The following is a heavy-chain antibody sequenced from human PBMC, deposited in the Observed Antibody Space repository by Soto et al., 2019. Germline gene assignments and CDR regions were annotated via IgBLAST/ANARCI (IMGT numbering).Heavy chain of an antibody. D-gene: IGHD1-26*01. CDR1: GFSLTTDVAD. CDR3: AHSRNLITGDAQVGDFDS. CDR2: LYWDDDE. J-gene: IGHJ4*02. V-gene: IGHV2-5*02. Sequence: HITLKESDPTLVKPAQTLALTCTFSGFSLTTDVADVGWVRQPPGEALEWLALLYWDDDERYSPSLKTRLTIAKDPSKNQVVLIRTTVDRVDTATYYCAHSRNLITGDAQVGDFDSWRQGTLVTVSS.